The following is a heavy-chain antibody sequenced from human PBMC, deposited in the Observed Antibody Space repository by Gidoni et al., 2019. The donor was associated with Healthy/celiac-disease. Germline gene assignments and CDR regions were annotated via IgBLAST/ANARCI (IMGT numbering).Heavy chain of an antibody. D-gene: IGHD2-8*01. CDR2: IGTAGDT. CDR1: GFTFSSYD. J-gene: IGHJ6*02. V-gene: IGHV3-13*01. Sequence: EVQLVESGGGLVQPGGSLRLSCAASGFTFSSYDMHWVRQATGKGLEWVSAIGTAGDTYYPGSVKGRFTISRENAKNSLYLQMNSLRAGDTAVYYCARGRMVYASDPRGYYGMDVWGQGTTVTVSS. CDR3: ARGRMVYASDPRGYYGMDV.